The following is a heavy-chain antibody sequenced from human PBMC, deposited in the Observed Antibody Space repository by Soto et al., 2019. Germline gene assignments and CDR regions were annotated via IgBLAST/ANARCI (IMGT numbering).Heavy chain of an antibody. V-gene: IGHV4-34*01. Sequence: SETLSLTCAVYGGSFSGYYWSWIRQPPRKGLEWIGEINHSGSTNYNPSLKSRVTISVDTSKNQFSLKLSSVTAADTAVYYCARGRTYWYFDLWGRGTLVTVSS. CDR3: ARGRTYWYFDL. CDR1: GGSFSGYY. CDR2: INHSGST. J-gene: IGHJ2*01.